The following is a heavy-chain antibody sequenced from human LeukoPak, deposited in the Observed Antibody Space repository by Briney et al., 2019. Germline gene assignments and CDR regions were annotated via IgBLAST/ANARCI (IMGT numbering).Heavy chain of an antibody. Sequence: PSETLSLTCAVYGGSFSGYYWSWIRQPPGKGLEWIGEINHSGSANYNPSLKSRVTISVDTSKNQFSLKLSPVTAADTAVYYCARGLSDYYFDYWGQGTLVTVSS. CDR3: ARGLSDYYFDY. J-gene: IGHJ4*02. V-gene: IGHV4-34*01. CDR2: INHSGSA. D-gene: IGHD2/OR15-2a*01. CDR1: GGSFSGYY.